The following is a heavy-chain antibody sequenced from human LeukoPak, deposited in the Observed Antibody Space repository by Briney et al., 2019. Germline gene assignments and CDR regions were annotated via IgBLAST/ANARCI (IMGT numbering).Heavy chain of an antibody. J-gene: IGHJ5*02. Sequence: GGSLRLSCAASGFTFSSYGMHWVRQASGIGPEWVGHIRSKPNNYATAYAASVKGRFTISRDDSKNTAYLQMNSLKIEDTAVYYCTRPLGAAAGTYFDPWGQGTLVTVSS. CDR2: IRSKPNNYAT. CDR3: TRPLGAAAGTYFDP. CDR1: GFTFSSYG. D-gene: IGHD6-13*01. V-gene: IGHV3-73*01.